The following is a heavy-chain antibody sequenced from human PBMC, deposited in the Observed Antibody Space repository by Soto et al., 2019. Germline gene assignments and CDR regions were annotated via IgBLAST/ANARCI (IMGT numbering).Heavy chain of an antibody. J-gene: IGHJ5*02. V-gene: IGHV1-18*01. CDR2: ISAYNGNT. CDR3: ARDPYRYYYGSRWFDP. CDR1: GYTFTSYG. D-gene: IGHD3-10*01. Sequence: ASVKVSCKASGYTFTSYGISWVRQAPGQGLEWMGWISAYNGNTNYAQKLQGRVTMTTDTSTSTAYMELRSLRSDDTAVYYCARDPYRYYYGSRWFDPWGQGTPVTVSS.